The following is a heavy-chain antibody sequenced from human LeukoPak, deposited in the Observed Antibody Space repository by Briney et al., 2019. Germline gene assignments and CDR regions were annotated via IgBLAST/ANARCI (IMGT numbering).Heavy chain of an antibody. CDR2: ISWDGGST. CDR3: AKDTTYDYGDSPTFDY. CDR1: GFTFDDYA. J-gene: IGHJ4*02. V-gene: IGHV3-43D*03. Sequence: GGSLRLSCAASGFTFDDYAMHWVRQAPGKGLEWVSLISWDGGSTYYADSVKGRFTISRDNSKNSLYLQMNSLRAEDTALYYCAKDTTYDYGDSPTFDYWGQGTLVTVSS. D-gene: IGHD4-17*01.